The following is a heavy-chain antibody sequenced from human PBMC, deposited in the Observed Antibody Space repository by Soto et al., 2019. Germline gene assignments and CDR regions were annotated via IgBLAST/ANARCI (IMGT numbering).Heavy chain of an antibody. CDR1: GFTFSSYG. CDR2: IWYDGSNK. V-gene: IGHV3-33*01. J-gene: IGHJ4*02. CDR3: ASDPSIQLRLYYFDY. Sequence: GGSLRLSCAASGFTFSSYGMHWVRQAPGKGLEWVAVIWYDGSNKYYADSVKGRFTISRDNSKNTLYLQMNSLRAEDTAVYYCASDPSIQLRLYYFDYWGQGTLVTVSS. D-gene: IGHD5-18*01.